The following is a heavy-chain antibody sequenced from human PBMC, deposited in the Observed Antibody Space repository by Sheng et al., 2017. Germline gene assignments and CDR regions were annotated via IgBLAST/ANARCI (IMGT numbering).Heavy chain of an antibody. V-gene: IGHV4-30-4*07. Sequence: QVQLQESGPGLVKPSQTLSLTCAVSGGSISSVAYSWSWIRQPPGKGLEWIGYIYYSGSTYYNPSLKSRITISVDTSKSQFSLNLSSVTAADTAVYYCARESTPLGLDYWGQGILVTVSS. D-gene: IGHD1-26*01. CDR3: ARESTPLGLDY. J-gene: IGHJ4*02. CDR2: IYYSGST. CDR1: GGSISSVAYS.